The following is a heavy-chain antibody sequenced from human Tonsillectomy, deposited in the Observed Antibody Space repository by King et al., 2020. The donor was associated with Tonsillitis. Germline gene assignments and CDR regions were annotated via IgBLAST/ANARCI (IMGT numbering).Heavy chain of an antibody. D-gene: IGHD6-13*01. Sequence: VQLVESGGGLVQPGGSLRLSCAASGFTFSSYSMNWVRQAPGKGLEWVSYISSSSSTIYYADSVKGRFTISRDNAKNSLYLQMNSLRAEDTAVYYCARDTVSRSSWASYYYYYYGMDVWGQGTTVTVSS. J-gene: IGHJ6*02. CDR2: ISSSSSTI. CDR1: GFTFSSYS. CDR3: ARDTVSRSSWASYYYYYYGMDV. V-gene: IGHV3-48*01.